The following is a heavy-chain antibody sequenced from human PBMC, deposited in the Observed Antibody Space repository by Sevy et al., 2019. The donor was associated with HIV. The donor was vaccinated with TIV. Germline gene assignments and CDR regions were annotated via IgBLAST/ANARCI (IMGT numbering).Heavy chain of an antibody. CDR2: IYYSGST. J-gene: IGHJ3*02. V-gene: IGHV4-39*01. CDR3: AGLYYDILTGYFTDAFDI. CDR1: GGSISSSSYY. D-gene: IGHD3-9*01. Sequence: SETLSLTCTVSGGSISSSSYYWGWIRQPPGKGLEWIGSIYYSGSTYYNPSFKSRVTISVDTSKNQFSLKLSSVTAADTAVYYCAGLYYDILTGYFTDAFDIWGQGTMVTVSS.